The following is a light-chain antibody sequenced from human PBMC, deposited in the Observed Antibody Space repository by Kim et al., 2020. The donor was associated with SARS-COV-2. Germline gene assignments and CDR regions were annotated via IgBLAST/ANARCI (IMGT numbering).Light chain of an antibody. CDR2: DVS. J-gene: IGLJ3*02. V-gene: IGLV2-11*01. Sequence: QSVTISCTGTSSDVGGYNYVSWYQQHPGKAPKLMIYDVSKRPSGVPDHFSGSKSGNTASLTISGLQAEDEADYYCCSYAGSYTWVFGGGTQLTVL. CDR1: SSDVGGYNY. CDR3: CSYAGSYTWV.